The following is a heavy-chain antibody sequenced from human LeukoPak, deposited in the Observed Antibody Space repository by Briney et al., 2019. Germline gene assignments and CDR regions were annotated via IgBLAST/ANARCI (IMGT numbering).Heavy chain of an antibody. J-gene: IGHJ4*02. CDR3: ARRGGDYSYDY. V-gene: IGHV3-48*01. CDR1: GFTFSSYS. D-gene: IGHD4-11*01. Sequence: GGSLRLSRAASGFTFSSYSMNWVRQAPGKGLEWVSYISSSSSTIYYADSVKGRFTISRDNAKNSLYLQMNSLRAEDTAVYYCARRGGDYSYDYWGQGTLVTVSS. CDR2: ISSSSSTI.